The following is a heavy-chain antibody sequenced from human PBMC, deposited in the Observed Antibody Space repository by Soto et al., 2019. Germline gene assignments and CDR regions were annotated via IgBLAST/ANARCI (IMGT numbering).Heavy chain of an antibody. CDR2: IKEDGSER. J-gene: IGHJ4*02. D-gene: IGHD3-3*01. V-gene: IGHV3-7*03. CDR1: GFTFSSYW. CDR3: ARDVGPVTIFGEALSGYFDF. Sequence: GGSLRLSCAASGFTFSSYWMSWVRQAPGKGLEWLASIKEDGSERYYLDSVKGRFTISRDNAKDSLSLQMNSLRGEDTAFYYCARDVGPVTIFGEALSGYFDFWGPGTLVTVSS.